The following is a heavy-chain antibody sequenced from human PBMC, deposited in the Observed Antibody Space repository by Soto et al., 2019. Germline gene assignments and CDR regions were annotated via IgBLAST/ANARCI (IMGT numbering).Heavy chain of an antibody. V-gene: IGHV4-31*03. CDR3: SREGGWFDP. Sequence: PSETLSLTCTVSGGSISSGGYYWSWIRQHPGKGLEWIGYIYYSGGTYYNPSLKSRVTISVDTSKNQSSLKLSTVTAADTAVNNCSREGGWFDPWGQATLVTVSS. J-gene: IGHJ5*02. CDR1: GGSISSGGYY. CDR2: IYYSGGT.